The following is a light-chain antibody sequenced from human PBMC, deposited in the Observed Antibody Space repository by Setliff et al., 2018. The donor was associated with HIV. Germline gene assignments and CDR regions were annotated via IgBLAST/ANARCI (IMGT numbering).Light chain of an antibody. CDR3: CSYAGSYTYI. CDR1: SSDVGAYNY. V-gene: IGLV2-11*01. CDR2: DVI. Sequence: QSVLTQPRSVSGSPGQSVTISCTGTSSDVGAYNYVSWYQQHPGKAPKLILYDVIKRPSGVPDRFSGSKSGNTASLTISGLQAEDEADYYCCSYAGSYTYIFGAGTKVTVL. J-gene: IGLJ1*01.